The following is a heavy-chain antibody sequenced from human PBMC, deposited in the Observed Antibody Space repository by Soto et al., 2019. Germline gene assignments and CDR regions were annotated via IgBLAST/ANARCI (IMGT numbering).Heavy chain of an antibody. Sequence: QVQVVESGGGVVQPGRSLRLSCAASGFTFSNYGMHWVRQAPGKGLEWVAVISYDGSDKYYADSEKGRFTISRDNSKNTLSLQMNSLRPEDTAVYYCAKGGMTPVTVLEYWGQGTLVTVSS. V-gene: IGHV3-30*18. J-gene: IGHJ4*02. CDR3: AKGGMTPVTVLEY. CDR2: ISYDGSDK. D-gene: IGHD4-17*01. CDR1: GFTFSNYG.